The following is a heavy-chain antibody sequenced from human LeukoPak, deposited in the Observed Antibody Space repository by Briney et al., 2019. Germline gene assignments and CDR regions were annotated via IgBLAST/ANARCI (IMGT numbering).Heavy chain of an antibody. D-gene: IGHD1-26*01. CDR1: GYTFTSYG. CDR3: AREPLLYSGSYSTYDY. V-gene: IGHV1-18*01. Sequence: ASVKVSCKASGYTFTSYGISWVRQAPGRGLEWMGWISAYNGNTNYAQKLQGRVTMTTDTSTSTAYMELGSLRSDDTAVYYCAREPLLYSGSYSTYDYWGQGTLVTVSS. J-gene: IGHJ4*02. CDR2: ISAYNGNT.